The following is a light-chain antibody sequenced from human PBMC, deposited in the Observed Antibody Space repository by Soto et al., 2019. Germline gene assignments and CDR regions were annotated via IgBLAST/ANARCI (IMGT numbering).Light chain of an antibody. Sequence: QSVLTQPPSVSGSPGQSVAISCTGTSSDVGSYNRVSWYQQPPGAAPKLMIYEVSNRPSGVPDRFSGSKSGNTASLTISGLQAYDEADYSCNSYTVSSTYVFGTGTKSPS. J-gene: IGLJ1*01. CDR1: SSDVGSYNR. CDR3: NSYTVSSTYV. CDR2: EVS. V-gene: IGLV2-18*02.